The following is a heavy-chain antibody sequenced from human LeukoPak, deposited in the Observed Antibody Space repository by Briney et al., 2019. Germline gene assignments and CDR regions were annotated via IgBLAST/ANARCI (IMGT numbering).Heavy chain of an antibody. CDR1: GXTVSSNY. CDR3: AREPQGDSSGYDAFDI. Sequence: GSLRLSCAASGXTVSSNYMTWVRQAPGKGLEWVSVIYSGGSTYYADSVKGRFTLSRDNSKNTLFLQMNSLRAEDTAVYYCAREPQGDSSGYDAFDIWGQGTMVTVSS. D-gene: IGHD3-22*01. J-gene: IGHJ3*02. V-gene: IGHV3-66*01. CDR2: IYSGGST.